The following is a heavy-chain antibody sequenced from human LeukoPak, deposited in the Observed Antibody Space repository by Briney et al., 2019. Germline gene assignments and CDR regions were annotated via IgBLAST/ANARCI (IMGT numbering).Heavy chain of an antibody. CDR1: GFSFGTYR. Sequence: RPGGSLRLSCAASGFSFGTYRMNWVRQAPEKGLEWVAYINENGNEIYYVDSVKGRFTISRDNSRSSLYLQMNSLRSEDTALYYCAKGNSIAVAGFFDYWGQGTLVTVSS. CDR3: AKGNSIAVAGFFDY. V-gene: IGHV3-7*03. J-gene: IGHJ4*02. D-gene: IGHD6-19*01. CDR2: INENGNEI.